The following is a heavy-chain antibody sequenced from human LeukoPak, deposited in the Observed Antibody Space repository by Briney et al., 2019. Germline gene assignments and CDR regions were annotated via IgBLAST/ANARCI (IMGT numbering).Heavy chain of an antibody. V-gene: IGHV4-31*03. Sequence: PSQTLSLTCTVSGGSISSGGYYWSWIRQHPGKGLEWIGYIYYSGSTYYNPSLKSRVTISVDTSKNQFSLKLSSVTAADTAVYYCARRQQLSFVGYFDLWGRGTLVTVSS. D-gene: IGHD6-13*01. CDR1: GGSISSGGYY. J-gene: IGHJ2*01. CDR3: ARRQQLSFVGYFDL. CDR2: IYYSGST.